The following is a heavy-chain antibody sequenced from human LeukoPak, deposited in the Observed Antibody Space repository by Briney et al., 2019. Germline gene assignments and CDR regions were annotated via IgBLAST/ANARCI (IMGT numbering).Heavy chain of an antibody. V-gene: IGHV4-59*08. Sequence: SETLSLTCTVSGVFISSYCWSWIRQPPGKGLEWIGYIYYSGSTNYNPSLKSRVTISVDTSKNQFSLKLSSVTAADTAVYYCASLYGDYYFDYWGREPWSPSPQ. CDR2: IYYSGST. J-gene: IGHJ4*02. D-gene: IGHD4-17*01. CDR1: GVFISSYC. CDR3: ASLYGDYYFDY.